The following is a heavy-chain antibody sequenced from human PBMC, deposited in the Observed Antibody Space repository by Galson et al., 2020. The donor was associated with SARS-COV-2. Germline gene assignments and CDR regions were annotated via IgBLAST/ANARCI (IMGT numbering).Heavy chain of an antibody. CDR3: ARRNYYFDY. Sequence: SETLSLTCTVSGGSIDSSLFYWGWIRQAPGKGLEWLGTVFHRGNTYYNPSLQSRLTISVDTSNNQFSLSLTSVTAADTAIYFCARRNYYFDYWGQGALVTVSS. J-gene: IGHJ4*02. V-gene: IGHV4-39*01. CDR2: VFHRGNT. CDR1: GGSIDSSLFY.